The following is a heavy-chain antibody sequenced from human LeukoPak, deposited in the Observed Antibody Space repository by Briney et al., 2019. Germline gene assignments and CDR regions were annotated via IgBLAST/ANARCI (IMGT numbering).Heavy chain of an antibody. Sequence: SETLSLTCTVSGGSISSGGYYWGWIRQHPGKGLEWIGYIYYSGSTYYNPSLKSRVTISVDTSKNQFSLKLSSVTAADTAVHYCARDRIVGATHPGYYYGMDVWGQGTTVTVSS. V-gene: IGHV4-31*03. CDR3: ARDRIVGATHPGYYYGMDV. CDR1: GGSISSGGYY. CDR2: IYYSGST. D-gene: IGHD1-26*01. J-gene: IGHJ6*02.